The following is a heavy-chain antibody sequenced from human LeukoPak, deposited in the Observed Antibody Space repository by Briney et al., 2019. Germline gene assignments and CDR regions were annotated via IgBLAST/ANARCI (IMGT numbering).Heavy chain of an antibody. Sequence: GGSLRLSCAASGFTFSSYGMHWVCQAPGKGLEWVAVIWYDGSNKYYADSVKGRFTISRDNSKNTLYLQMNSLRAEDTAVYYCARVSGSGIMGYFDYWGQGTLVTVSS. CDR2: IWYDGSNK. CDR3: ARVSGSGIMGYFDY. CDR1: GFTFSSYG. J-gene: IGHJ4*02. D-gene: IGHD1-26*01. V-gene: IGHV3-33*01.